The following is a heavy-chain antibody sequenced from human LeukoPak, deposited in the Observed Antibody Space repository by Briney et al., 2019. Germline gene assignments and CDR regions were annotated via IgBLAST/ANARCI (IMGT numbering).Heavy chain of an antibody. CDR2: ISSSGSTI. V-gene: IGHV3-48*03. D-gene: IGHD5-12*01. Sequence: GGSLRLSCAAFGFTFSSYEMNWVRQAPGKGLEWVSYISSSGSTIYYADSVKGRFTISRDNAKNSLYLQMNSLRAEDTAVYYCARVEVATVFYYYYGMDVWGQGTTVTVSS. J-gene: IGHJ6*02. CDR1: GFTFSSYE. CDR3: ARVEVATVFYYYYGMDV.